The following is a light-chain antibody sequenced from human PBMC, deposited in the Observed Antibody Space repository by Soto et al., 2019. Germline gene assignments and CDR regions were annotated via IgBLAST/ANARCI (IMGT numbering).Light chain of an antibody. CDR3: QHYNKWPPWT. J-gene: IGKJ1*01. Sequence: EIVMTQSPATLSVSPGESATLSCRASRSVSTNLAWYQQKPGQPPRLVIYNSLSRAAVVPARFSGSGSGTEFTLTISSLQSEDVAVYYCQHYNKWPPWTFGQGTKVDIK. V-gene: IGKV3-15*01. CDR2: NSL. CDR1: RSVSTN.